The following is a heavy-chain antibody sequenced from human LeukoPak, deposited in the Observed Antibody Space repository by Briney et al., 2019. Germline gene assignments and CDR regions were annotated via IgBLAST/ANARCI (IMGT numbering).Heavy chain of an antibody. V-gene: IGHV3-23*01. CDR1: GFTFSSYA. Sequence: GGSLRLSCAASGFTFSSYAMSWVRQAAWKGLEWVSAISGSGGSTYYADSVKGRFTISRDNSKNTLYLQMNSLRAEDTAVYYCAKDYYGSGRLFDYWGQGTLVTVSS. CDR2: ISGSGGST. D-gene: IGHD3-10*01. J-gene: IGHJ4*02. CDR3: AKDYYGSGRLFDY.